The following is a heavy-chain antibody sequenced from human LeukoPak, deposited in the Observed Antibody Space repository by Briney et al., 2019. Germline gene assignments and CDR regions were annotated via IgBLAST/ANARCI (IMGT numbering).Heavy chain of an antibody. CDR2: IIPIFGTA. Sequence: ASVKVSCKASGGTFSSYGISWVRQAPGQGLEWMRGIIPIFGTANYAQKFQGRVTITADKSTSTAYMELSSLRSEDTAVYYCASSSILRYFDWLFNGMDVWGKGTTVTVSS. J-gene: IGHJ6*04. V-gene: IGHV1-69*06. D-gene: IGHD3-9*01. CDR3: ASSSILRYFDWLFNGMDV. CDR1: GGTFSSYG.